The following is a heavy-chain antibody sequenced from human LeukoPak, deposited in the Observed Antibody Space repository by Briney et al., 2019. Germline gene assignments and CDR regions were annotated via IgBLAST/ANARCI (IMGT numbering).Heavy chain of an antibody. CDR2: IIPIFGTA. J-gene: IGHJ4*02. V-gene: IGHV1-69*05. CDR1: GGTFSSYA. D-gene: IGHD2-2*01. Sequence: ASVKVSCKASGGTFSSYAISWVRQAPGQGLEWMGGIIPIFGTANYAQKFQGRVTITTDESTSTAYMELSSLRSEGTAVYYCARDRGLVPAAYWGQGTLVTVPS. CDR3: ARDRGLVPAAY.